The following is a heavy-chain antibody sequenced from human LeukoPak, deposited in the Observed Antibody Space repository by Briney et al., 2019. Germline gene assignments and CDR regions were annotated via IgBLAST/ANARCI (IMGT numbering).Heavy chain of an antibody. CDR3: AKGFVGASLDY. D-gene: IGHD1-26*01. CDR2: INSDGSIT. V-gene: IGHV3-74*01. J-gene: IGHJ4*02. CDR1: GFTFTTYW. Sequence: GGSLRLSCAASGFTFTTYWMHWVRQAPGKGLVWVSHINSDGSITSYADSVKGRFTISRDNAKNSLYLQMNSLRAEDTALYYCAKGFVGASLDYWGQGTLVTVSS.